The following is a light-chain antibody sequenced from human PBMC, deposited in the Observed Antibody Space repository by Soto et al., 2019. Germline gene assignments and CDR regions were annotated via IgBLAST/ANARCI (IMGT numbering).Light chain of an antibody. J-gene: IGLJ1*01. Sequence: QSALTQPPSVSGAPGQRVTISCTGSSSNIGAGYDVHWYQQLPGTAPKLLIYGNSNRPSGVPDRFSGSKSGTSASLAITGLQAXDEADYYCQSYDSSLSGSRAFGTGTKVTV. CDR3: QSYDSSLSGSRA. V-gene: IGLV1-40*01. CDR2: GNS. CDR1: SSNIGAGYD.